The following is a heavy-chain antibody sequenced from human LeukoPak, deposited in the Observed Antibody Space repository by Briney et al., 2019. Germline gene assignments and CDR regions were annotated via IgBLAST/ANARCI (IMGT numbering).Heavy chain of an antibody. V-gene: IGHV4-4*07. CDR1: GGSISTYY. CDR2: IYMRGRT. J-gene: IGHJ4*02. D-gene: IGHD5-18*01. Sequence: SETLSLTCTVSGGSISTYYWSWIRQPAGKGLEWIGRIYMRGRTNYNPSLQSRVTMSVDTSKNQFSLKLRSVTDADTAVYYRARETSDTAMASYYFDQWGQGTLVTVSS. CDR3: ARETSDTAMASYYFDQ.